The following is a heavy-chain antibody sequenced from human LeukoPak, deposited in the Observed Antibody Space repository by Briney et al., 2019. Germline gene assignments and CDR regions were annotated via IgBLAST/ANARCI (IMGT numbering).Heavy chain of an antibody. V-gene: IGHV1-2*02. Sequence: ASVKVSCKASGGTFSSYAISWVRQAPGQGLEWMGWINPNSGGTNYAQKFQGRVTMTRDTSISTAYMELSSLRSEDTAVYYCARRSPAYCGGGCYLDCWGQGTLVTVSS. CDR1: GGTFSSYA. CDR2: INPNSGGT. D-gene: IGHD2-21*02. J-gene: IGHJ4*02. CDR3: ARRSPAYCGGGCYLDC.